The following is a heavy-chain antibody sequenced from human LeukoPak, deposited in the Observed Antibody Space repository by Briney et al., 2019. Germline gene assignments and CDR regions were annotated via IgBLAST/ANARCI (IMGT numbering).Heavy chain of an antibody. CDR2: ISAYNGNT. CDR1: GYTFSSYG. J-gene: IGHJ4*02. CDR3: ARGPYCSGATCYSQYFDY. Sequence: ASVKVSCKASGYTFSSYGFSWVRQAPGQGLEWMGRISAYNGNTNYAQKLQGRVTMTTDTSTTTAYIDLRNLRSDDTAVYYCARGPYCSGATCYSQYFDYWGQGTLVTVSS. D-gene: IGHD2-15*01. V-gene: IGHV1-18*01.